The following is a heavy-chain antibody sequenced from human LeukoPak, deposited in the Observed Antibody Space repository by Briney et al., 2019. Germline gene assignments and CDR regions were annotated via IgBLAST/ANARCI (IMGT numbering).Heavy chain of an antibody. CDR3: ARDAGAGPNPSNIYYFDS. D-gene: IGHD7-27*01. Sequence: QAGGSLRLSCAASGFTFSTYALHWVRQTPGKGLEWVAVISYDGNRKYYADSVKGRFTISRDNSKNTLYLQMNSLRAEDTAMYYCARDAGAGPNPSNIYYFDSGGQGTLVTGSS. CDR1: GFTFSTYA. V-gene: IGHV3-30*04. J-gene: IGHJ4*02. CDR2: ISYDGNRK.